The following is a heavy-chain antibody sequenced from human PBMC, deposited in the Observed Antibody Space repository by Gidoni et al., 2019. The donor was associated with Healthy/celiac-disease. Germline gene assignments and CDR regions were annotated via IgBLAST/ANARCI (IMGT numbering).Heavy chain of an antibody. D-gene: IGHD3-22*01. V-gene: IGHV4-59*01. J-gene: IGHJ3*02. CDR3: ARVSFPYYYDSSGYYPNYAFDI. CDR1: GGSISSYY. CDR2: IYYSGST. Sequence: QVQLQESGPGLVKPSETLSLTCPVSGGSISSYYWSWIRQPPGKGLEWIGYIYYSGSTNYNPSLKSRVTISVDTSKNQLSLKLSSVTAADTAVYYCARVSFPYYYDSSGYYPNYAFDIWSQGTMVTVSS.